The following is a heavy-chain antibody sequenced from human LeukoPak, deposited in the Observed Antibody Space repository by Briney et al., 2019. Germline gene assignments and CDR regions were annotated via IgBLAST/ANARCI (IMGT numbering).Heavy chain of an antibody. CDR1: GGTFSSYA. D-gene: IGHD3-3*01. J-gene: IGHJ4*02. CDR2: INPNSGGT. V-gene: IGHV1-2*02. CDR3: ARAQGVRFLEWLAYLDY. Sequence: ASVKVSCKASGGTFSSYAISWVRQAPGQGLEWMGWINPNSGGTNYAQKFQGRVTMTRDTSISTAYMELSRLRSDDTAVYYCARAQGVRFLEWLAYLDYWGQGTLVTVSS.